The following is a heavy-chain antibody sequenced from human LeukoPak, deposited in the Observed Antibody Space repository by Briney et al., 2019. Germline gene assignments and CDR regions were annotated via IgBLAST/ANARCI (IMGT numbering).Heavy chain of an antibody. Sequence: PGGSLRLSCAASGFTFSDCYMSWIRQAPGKGPEWVSYISSSGSTIYYADSVKGRFTISRDNAKNSLYLQMNSLRAEDTAVYYCARAENAFGGVIAYYYYYMDVWGKGTTVTVSS. CDR2: ISSSGSTI. D-gene: IGHD3-16*02. CDR1: GFTFSDCY. V-gene: IGHV3-11*04. CDR3: ARAENAFGGVIAYYYYYMDV. J-gene: IGHJ6*03.